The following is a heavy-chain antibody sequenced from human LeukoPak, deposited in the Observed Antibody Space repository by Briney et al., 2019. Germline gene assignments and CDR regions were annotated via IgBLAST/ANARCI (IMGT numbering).Heavy chain of an antibody. V-gene: IGHV4-38-2*02. Sequence: SETLSLTCTVSGYSISSGYYWGWIRQPPGKGLEWIGSIYHSGSTYYNPSLKSRVTISVDTSKNQFSLKLSSVTAADTAVYYLASPIPETRTRSYGYFDLGARGPLVTVPS. J-gene: IGHJ2*01. CDR3: ASPIPETRTRSYGYFDL. CDR2: IYHSGST. D-gene: IGHD1-7*01. CDR1: GYSISSGYY.